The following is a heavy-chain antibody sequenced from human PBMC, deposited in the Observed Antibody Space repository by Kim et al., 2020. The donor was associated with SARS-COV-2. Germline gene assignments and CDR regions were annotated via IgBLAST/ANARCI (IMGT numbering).Heavy chain of an antibody. Sequence: ASVKVSCKASGYTFTSYDINWVRQATGQGLEWMGWMNPNSGNTGYAQKFQGRVTMTRNTSISTAYMELSSLRSEDTAVYYCARRVADLYPNWFDPWGQGTLVTVSS. J-gene: IGHJ5*02. CDR1: GYTFTSYD. CDR2: MNPNSGNT. V-gene: IGHV1-8*01. D-gene: IGHD6-19*01. CDR3: ARRVADLYPNWFDP.